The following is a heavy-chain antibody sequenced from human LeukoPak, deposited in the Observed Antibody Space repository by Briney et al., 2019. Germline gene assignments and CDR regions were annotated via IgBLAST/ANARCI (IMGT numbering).Heavy chain of an antibody. J-gene: IGHJ5*02. V-gene: IGHV1-2*02. CDR3: ARDRYSGPTGENWFDP. Sequence: ASVKVSCKASGYTFTGYYMHWVRQAPGQGLEWMGSINPNSGGTNYAQKFQGRVTMTRDTSISTAYMELSRLRSDDTDVYYCARDRYSGPTGENWFDPWGEGALVTVSS. D-gene: IGHD3-16*02. CDR2: INPNSGGT. CDR1: GYTFTGYY.